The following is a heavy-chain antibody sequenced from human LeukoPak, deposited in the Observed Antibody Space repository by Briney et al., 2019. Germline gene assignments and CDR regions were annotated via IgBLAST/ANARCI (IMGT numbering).Heavy chain of an antibody. CDR2: IYTSGST. CDR1: GGSISSYY. V-gene: IGHV4-4*07. J-gene: IGHJ6*03. D-gene: IGHD3-10*01. CDR3: ARVGNVEGSGSYYTRIYYYYYMDV. Sequence: KPSETLSLTCTVSGGSISSYYWSWLRQPAGKGLEWIGRIYTSGSTNYNPSLKSRVTMSVDTSKNQFSLKLNSVTAADTAVYYCARVGNVEGSGSYYTRIYYYYYMDVWGKGTTVTISS.